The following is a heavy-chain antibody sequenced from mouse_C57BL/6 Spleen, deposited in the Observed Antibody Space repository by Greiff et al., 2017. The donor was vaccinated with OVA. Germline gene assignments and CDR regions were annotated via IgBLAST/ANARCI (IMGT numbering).Heavy chain of an antibody. V-gene: IGHV3-6*01. Sequence: EVKLMESGPGLVKPSQSLSLTCSVTGYSITSGYYWNWIRQFPGNKLEWMGYISYDGSNNYNPSLKNRISITRDTSKNQFFLKLNSVTTEDTATYYCARARGNYAMDYWGQGTSVTVSS. CDR2: ISYDGSN. J-gene: IGHJ4*01. CDR1: GYSITSGYY. CDR3: ARARGNYAMDY.